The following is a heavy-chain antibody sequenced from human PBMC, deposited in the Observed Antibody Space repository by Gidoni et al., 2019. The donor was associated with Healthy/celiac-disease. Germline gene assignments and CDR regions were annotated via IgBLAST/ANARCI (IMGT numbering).Heavy chain of an antibody. Sequence: QVQLVESGGGLVKPGGSLRLSCAASGFTFSDYYMSWIRQAPGKGLEWVSYISSSGSTIYYADSVKGRFTISRYNAKNSLYLQMNSLRAEDTAVYYCASPYYYDSSGWVDAFDIWGQGTMVTVSS. CDR2: ISSSGSTI. V-gene: IGHV3-11*01. CDR3: ASPYYYDSSGWVDAFDI. J-gene: IGHJ3*02. D-gene: IGHD3-22*01. CDR1: GFTFSDYY.